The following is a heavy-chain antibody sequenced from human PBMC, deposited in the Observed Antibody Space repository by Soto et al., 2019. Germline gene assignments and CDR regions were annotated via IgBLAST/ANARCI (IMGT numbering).Heavy chain of an antibody. Sequence: SVSNAWMNWVRQAPGKGLEWVGRIKSKTDGGTTDYAAPVKGRFTISRDDSKNTLYLQMNSLKTEDTAVYYCTTDPLMAVAGSIDYWGQGTLVTVSS. CDR3: TTDPLMAVAGSIDY. J-gene: IGHJ4*02. V-gene: IGHV3-15*07. CDR2: IKSKTDGGTT. D-gene: IGHD6-19*01. CDR1: SVSNAW.